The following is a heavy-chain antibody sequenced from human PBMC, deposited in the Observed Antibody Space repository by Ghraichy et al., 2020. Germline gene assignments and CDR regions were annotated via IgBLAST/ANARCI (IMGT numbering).Heavy chain of an antibody. Sequence: GESLNISCAASGFIFSGYWMNWVRQTPGKGLVWVSRININGSSTNYADSVKGRFTISRDNAKKTLHLQMNSLRDEDTAVYYCARDHDYGGTDYWGQGTLVTVSS. CDR3: ARDHDYGGTDY. V-gene: IGHV3-74*01. CDR1: GFIFSGYW. J-gene: IGHJ4*02. CDR2: ININGSST. D-gene: IGHD4-23*01.